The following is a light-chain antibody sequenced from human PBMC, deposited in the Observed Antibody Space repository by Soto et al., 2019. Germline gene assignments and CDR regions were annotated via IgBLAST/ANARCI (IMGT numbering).Light chain of an antibody. CDR1: SSDVGGYNF. Sequence: QSVLTQPASVSGSPGQSITISCTGTSSDVGGYNFVSLYQQHPGKAPKLMIYEVSNRPSGVSNRFSGSKSGNTASLTISGLQAEDEADYYCSSYTSSITVVFGGGTKLTVL. J-gene: IGLJ3*02. CDR2: EVS. CDR3: SSYTSSITVV. V-gene: IGLV2-14*01.